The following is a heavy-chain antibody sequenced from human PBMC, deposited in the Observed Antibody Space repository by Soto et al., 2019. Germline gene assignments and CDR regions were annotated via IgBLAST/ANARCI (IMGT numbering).Heavy chain of an antibody. CDR1: GFTFSSYA. V-gene: IGHV3-23*01. Sequence: VGSLRLSCAASGFTFSSYAMSWVRQAPGKGLEWVSAISGSGGSTYYADSVKGRFTISRDNSKNTLYLQMNGLRAEDTAVYYCAKAGPYCSRTSCPPYGMDVWGQGTTVTVSS. CDR3: AKAGPYCSRTSCPPYGMDV. J-gene: IGHJ6*02. CDR2: ISGSGGST. D-gene: IGHD2-2*01.